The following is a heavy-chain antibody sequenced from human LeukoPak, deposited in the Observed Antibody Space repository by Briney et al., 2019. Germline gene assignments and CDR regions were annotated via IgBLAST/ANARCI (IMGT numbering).Heavy chain of an antibody. CDR2: IYYSGST. V-gene: IGHV4-59*08. CDR3: ARHHGSGFDY. D-gene: IGHD6-19*01. CDR1: GGSISSYY. Sequence: SETLSLTCTASGGSISSYYWSWIRQPPGKGLEWIGYIYYSGSTNYNPSLKSRVTISVDTSKNQFSLKLSSVTAADTAVYYCARHHGSGFDYWGQGTLVTVSS. J-gene: IGHJ4*02.